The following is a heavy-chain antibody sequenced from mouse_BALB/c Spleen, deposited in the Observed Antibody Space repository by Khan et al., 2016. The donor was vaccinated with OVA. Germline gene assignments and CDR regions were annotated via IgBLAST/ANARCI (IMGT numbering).Heavy chain of an antibody. CDR1: GYTFTSYY. Sequence: QVQLQQPGAELVKPGASVKLSCKASGYTFTSYYMYWVKQRPGQGLEWIGGINPSNGGTNFNEKFKSKATLTVDKSSSTAYMHLSSLTSEDAAVYYGTRGGAWATMISWVAYWGQGTLVTVSA. J-gene: IGHJ3*01. D-gene: IGHD2-4*01. CDR3: TRGGAWATMISWVAY. V-gene: IGHV1S81*02. CDR2: INPSNGGT.